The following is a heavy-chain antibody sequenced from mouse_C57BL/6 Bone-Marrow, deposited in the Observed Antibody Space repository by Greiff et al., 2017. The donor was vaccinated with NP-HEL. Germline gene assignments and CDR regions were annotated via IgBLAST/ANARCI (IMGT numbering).Heavy chain of an antibody. CDR3: ARDDYDSYWYFDV. CDR1: GFTFSDYG. CDR2: ISSGSSTI. D-gene: IGHD2-4*01. Sequence: EVMLVESGGGLVKPGGSLKLSCAASGFTFSDYGMHWVRQAPEKGLEWVAYISSGSSTIYYADTVKGRFTISRDNAKNTLFLQMTSLRSEDTAMYYCARDDYDSYWYFDVWGTGTTVTVSS. V-gene: IGHV5-17*01. J-gene: IGHJ1*03.